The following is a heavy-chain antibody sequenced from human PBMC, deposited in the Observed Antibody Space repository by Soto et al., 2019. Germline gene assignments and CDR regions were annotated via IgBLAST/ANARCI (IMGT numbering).Heavy chain of an antibody. CDR2: IKSKALGGTT. CDR1: GIAFSDAW. J-gene: IGHJ4*01. V-gene: IGHV3-15*07. CDR3: TTDSYATMTGVRFDY. Sequence: EVQLVDSGGDLVKPGGSLRLSCAGSGIAFSDAWINWVRQAPGKGLEWVGRIKSKALGGTTDFADPVRGRFAITRDDSAKMAYMQMNSLNTEDIAVYYCTTDSYATMTGVRFDYWGHGTLVTVSS. D-gene: IGHD3-22*01.